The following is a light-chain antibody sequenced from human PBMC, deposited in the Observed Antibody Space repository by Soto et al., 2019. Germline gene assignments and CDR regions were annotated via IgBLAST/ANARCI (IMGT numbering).Light chain of an antibody. CDR2: GAS. V-gene: IGKV3-15*01. CDR1: QSVSST. J-gene: IGKJ5*01. Sequence: EIVMTQSPATLSVSPGERATLSCRASQSVSSTLAWYQQKPGQAPRLLIYGASTRATGIPARFSGSGSGTEFTLTLSSLQSEDFAFYYCQQYNNWPLTFGQGTRLEIK. CDR3: QQYNNWPLT.